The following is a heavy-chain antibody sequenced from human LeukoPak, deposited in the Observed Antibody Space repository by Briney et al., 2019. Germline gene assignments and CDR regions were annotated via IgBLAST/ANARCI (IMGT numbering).Heavy chain of an antibody. CDR2: ISSSSSYI. Sequence: GGSLRLSCAASGFTFSSYWMSWVRQAPGKGLEWVSSISSSSSYIYYADSVKGRFTISRDNAKNSLYLQMNSLRAEDTAVYYCASERYYYDSSGTDWGQGTLVTVSS. D-gene: IGHD3-22*01. CDR3: ASERYYYDSSGTD. J-gene: IGHJ4*02. CDR1: GFTFSSYW. V-gene: IGHV3-21*01.